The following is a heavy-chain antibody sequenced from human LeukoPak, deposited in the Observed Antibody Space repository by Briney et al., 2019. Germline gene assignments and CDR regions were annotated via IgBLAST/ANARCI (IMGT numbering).Heavy chain of an antibody. J-gene: IGHJ4*02. CDR3: ARDGTGQVAFDY. D-gene: IGHD1-1*01. CDR1: GGTFSSYA. V-gene: IGHV1-69*13. Sequence: SVTVSCKASGGTFSSYAISWVRQAPGRGLDGMGGIIPIFGTANYAQKFQGRVTITADESTSTAYMELSSLRSEDTAVYYCARDGTGQVAFDYWGQGTLVTVSS. CDR2: IIPIFGTA.